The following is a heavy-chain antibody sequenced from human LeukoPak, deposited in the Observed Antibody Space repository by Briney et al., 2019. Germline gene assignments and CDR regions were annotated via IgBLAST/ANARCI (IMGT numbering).Heavy chain of an antibody. V-gene: IGHV1-2*02. CDR1: GYTFTGYY. D-gene: IGHD3-22*01. CDR3: ARVCYYDSSACHGDAFDI. CDR2: INPNSGGT. J-gene: IGHJ3*02. Sequence: GASVKVSCKASGYTFTGYYINWVRQAPGQGLEWMGWINPNSGGTNSAQKFQGRVTMTRDTPISTAYMELSSLSSDDTAVYFCARVCYYDSSACHGDAFDIWGQGTMVTVSS.